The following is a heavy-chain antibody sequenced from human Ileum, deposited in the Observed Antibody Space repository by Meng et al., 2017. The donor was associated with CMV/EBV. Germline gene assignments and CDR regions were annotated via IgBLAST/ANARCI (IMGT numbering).Heavy chain of an antibody. V-gene: IGHV7-4-1*02. Sequence: CKTSGYTFTSTNISGVRQAPGQGPELMGWIDTNTGNPTYAQGFTGRFVFSLDTSVNTAYLQISSLKAEDTAVYYCARDGLSGRYFDYWGQGTLVTVSS. CDR2: IDTNTGNP. J-gene: IGHJ4*02. CDR3: ARDGLSGRYFDY. D-gene: IGHD1-26*01. CDR1: GYTFTSTN.